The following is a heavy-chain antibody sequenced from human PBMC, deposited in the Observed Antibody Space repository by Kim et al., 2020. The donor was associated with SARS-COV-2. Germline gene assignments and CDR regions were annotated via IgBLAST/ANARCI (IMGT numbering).Heavy chain of an antibody. CDR3: ARVSAWLWFDP. CDR1: GSTFSTYW. J-gene: IGHJ5*01. D-gene: IGHD3-3*01. Sequence: GGSLRLSCAASGSTFSTYWMTWLRQAPGKGLEWVATIKPDGSDKYYVDSLKGRCTISRDNARNSLYLEMNNVGAEDTAVYYCARVSAWLWFDPWGQGTLVTVSS. CDR2: IKPDGSDK. V-gene: IGHV3-7*05.